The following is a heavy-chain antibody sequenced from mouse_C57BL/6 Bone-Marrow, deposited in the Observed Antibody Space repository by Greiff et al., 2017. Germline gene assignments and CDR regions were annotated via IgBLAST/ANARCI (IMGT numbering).Heavy chain of an antibody. CDR1: GYTFTSYW. CDR3: AREAIYYGNYRAMDY. D-gene: IGHD2-1*01. V-gene: IGHV1-64*01. CDR2: IHPNSGST. J-gene: IGHJ4*01. Sequence: QVQLQQPGAELVKPGASVKLSCKASGYTFTSYWMHWVKQRPGQGLEWIGMIHPNSGSTNYNEKFKSKATLTVDKSSSTAYMQLSSLTSEDSAVYYCAREAIYYGNYRAMDYWGQGTSVTGSS.